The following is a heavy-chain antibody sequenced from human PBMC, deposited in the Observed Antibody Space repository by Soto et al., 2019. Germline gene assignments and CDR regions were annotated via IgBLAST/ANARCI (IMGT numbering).Heavy chain of an antibody. CDR1: GGSVSSGSYY. D-gene: IGHD3-3*01. J-gene: IGHJ6*02. V-gene: IGHV4-61*01. CDR2: IYYSGST. CDR3: ARWYITIFGVGGYYGMDV. Sequence: QVQLQESGPGLVKPSETLSLTCTVSGGSVSSGSYYWSWNRQPPGKGLEWIGYIYYSGSTNYNPSLQCRVTISVDTSKTQFSLKLSSVTAADTAVYYCARWYITIFGVGGYYGMDVWGQGSTVTVSS.